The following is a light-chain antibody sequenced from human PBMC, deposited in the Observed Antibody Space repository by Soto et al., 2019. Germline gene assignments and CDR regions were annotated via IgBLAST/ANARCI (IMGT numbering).Light chain of an antibody. Sequence: AIQMTQSPSSQAASVGDRVTITCRASQGIRSDLGWYQQKPGEAPKLLIFAVSGLQSGVPSRFSGSGFGTDFTLTISSLQPEDFATYYCLQDYNSPFTFGQGTKLELK. CDR3: LQDYNSPFT. CDR2: AVS. CDR1: QGIRSD. J-gene: IGKJ2*01. V-gene: IGKV1-6*01.